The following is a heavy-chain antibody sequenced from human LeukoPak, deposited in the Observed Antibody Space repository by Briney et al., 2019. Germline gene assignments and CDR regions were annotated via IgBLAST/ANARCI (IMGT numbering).Heavy chain of an antibody. J-gene: IGHJ3*02. CDR3: AREVFGISGRTTIVEVDAFDI. CDR1: GGSISSGSYY. Sequence: SETLSLTCTVSGGSISSGSYYWSWIRQPAGKGLEWIGRIYTSGSTNYNPSLKSRVTISVDTSKNQFSLKLSSVTAADTAVYYCAREVFGISGRTTIVEVDAFDIWGQGTMVTVSS. CDR2: IYTSGST. D-gene: IGHD3-22*01. V-gene: IGHV4-61*02.